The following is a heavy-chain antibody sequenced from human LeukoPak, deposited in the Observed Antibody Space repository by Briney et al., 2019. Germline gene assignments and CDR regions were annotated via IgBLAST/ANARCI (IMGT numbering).Heavy chain of an antibody. J-gene: IGHJ3*02. CDR3: AKVAGHCSSTSCYFTRPGEAFDI. D-gene: IGHD2-2*01. CDR1: GFTFSSYW. CDR2: INSDGSST. V-gene: IGHV3-74*01. Sequence: PGGSLRHSCAASGFTFSSYWMHWVRQAPGKGLVWVSRINSDGSSTTYADSVKGRFTISRDNAKNTLYLQMNSLRAEDTAVYYCAKVAGHCSSTSCYFTRPGEAFDIWGQGTMVTVSS.